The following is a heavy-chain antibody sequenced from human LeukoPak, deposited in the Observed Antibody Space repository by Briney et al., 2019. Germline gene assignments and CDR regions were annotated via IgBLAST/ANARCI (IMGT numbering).Heavy chain of an antibody. CDR3: ASRRGSGVVVVPAAIGFDP. Sequence: PSETLSLTCAVYGGSFSGYYWSWIRQPPGKGLEWIGEINHSGSTNYNPSLKSRVTISADTSKNQFSLKLSSVTAADTAVYYCASRRGSGVVVVPAAIGFDPWGQGTLVTVSS. CDR2: INHSGST. CDR1: GGSFSGYY. J-gene: IGHJ5*02. V-gene: IGHV4-34*01. D-gene: IGHD2-2*02.